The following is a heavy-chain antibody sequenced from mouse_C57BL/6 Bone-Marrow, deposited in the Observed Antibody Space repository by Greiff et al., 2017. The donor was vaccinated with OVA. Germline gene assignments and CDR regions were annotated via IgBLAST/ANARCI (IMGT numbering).Heavy chain of an antibody. CDR3: ARSATTSVEGDFAMDY. Sequence: VQLQQPGAELVKPGASVKMSCKASGYTFTSYWITWVKQRPGQGLEWIGDIYPGSGRTNYNEKFKSKATLTVETSSSTSYMQLSILTSEDSAVYYCARSATTSVEGDFAMDYWGQGTSVTVSS. CDR2: IYPGSGRT. J-gene: IGHJ4*01. D-gene: IGHD1-1*01. V-gene: IGHV1-55*01. CDR1: GYTFTSYW.